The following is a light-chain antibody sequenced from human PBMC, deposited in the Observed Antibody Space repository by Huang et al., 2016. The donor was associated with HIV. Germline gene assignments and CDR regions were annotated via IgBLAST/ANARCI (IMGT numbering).Light chain of an antibody. CDR3: MQGTHWPGT. J-gene: IGKJ1*01. CDR2: QVS. V-gene: IGKV2-30*01. CDR1: QSLVSSDGNTN. Sequence: DVVMTQLPLSLPVALGQPASIFCKSSQSLVSSDGNTNLNWFQQRPGQPPRRLIYQVSNRDTGVPDRFSGSGSGTHFALRINRVEAEDDAIYYCMQGTHWPGTFGQGTKMEI.